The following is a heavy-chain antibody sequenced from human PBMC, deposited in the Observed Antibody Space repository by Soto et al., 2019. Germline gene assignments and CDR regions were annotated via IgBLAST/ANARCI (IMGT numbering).Heavy chain of an antibody. V-gene: IGHV3-30-3*01. CDR2: ISYDGNDE. CDR3: ARDMRHDYASGRLDY. CDR1: GFTFSDYP. Sequence: QVKLVESGGGVVQLGASLRLSCVASGFTFSDYPLHWVRRAPGKGLEWVAVISYDGNDESYSDSVKGRFTISRDNSKTTVYLQMNSLRADDMAVYHCARDMRHDYASGRLDYLGQGTLVTVSS. D-gene: IGHD3-10*01. J-gene: IGHJ4*02.